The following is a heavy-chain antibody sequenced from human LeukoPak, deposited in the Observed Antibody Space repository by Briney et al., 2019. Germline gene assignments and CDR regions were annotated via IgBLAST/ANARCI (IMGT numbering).Heavy chain of an antibody. V-gene: IGHV1-2*02. D-gene: IGHD1-26*01. CDR2: INPNSGGT. J-gene: IGHJ3*02. CDR3: ARVGIVGATTSAFDI. Sequence: ASVKVSCKASGYTFTGYYMHWVRQAPGQGLEWMGWINPNSGGTNYAQKFQGRVTMTRDTPISTAYMELSRLRSDDTAVYYCARVGIVGATTSAFDIWGQGTMVTVSS. CDR1: GYTFTGYY.